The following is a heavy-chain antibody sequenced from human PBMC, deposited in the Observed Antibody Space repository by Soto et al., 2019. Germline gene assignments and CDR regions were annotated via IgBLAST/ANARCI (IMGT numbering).Heavy chain of an antibody. CDR1: GGSISNGGYY. D-gene: IGHD3-16*01. J-gene: IGHJ6*03. Sequence: QVQLQESGPGLVKPSQTLSLTCAVSGGSISNGGYYWSWIRQHPGKDLEWIGSIYFSGSTYYKPSIKSRVTIPVATPKNQVSLKLSSVNAADTAMYYCARDSHSKQPNHRGGGGYMDGWGNGTVVTVSS. V-gene: IGHV4-31*11. CDR2: IYFSGST. CDR3: ARDSHSKQPNHRGGGGYMDG.